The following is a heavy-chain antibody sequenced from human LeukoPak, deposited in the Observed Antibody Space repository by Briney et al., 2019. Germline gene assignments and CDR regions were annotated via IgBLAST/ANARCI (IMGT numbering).Heavy chain of an antibody. Sequence: SETLSLTCTVSGGSISSSSYYWGWIRQPPGKGLEWIGSIYHSGSTYYNPSLKSRVTISVDTSKNQFSLKLSSVTAADTAVYYCARVTYYYDSSGYYYVDWFDPWGQGTLVTVSS. D-gene: IGHD3-22*01. CDR3: ARVTYYYDSSGYYYVDWFDP. CDR1: GGSISSSSYY. CDR2: IYHSGST. J-gene: IGHJ5*02. V-gene: IGHV4-39*07.